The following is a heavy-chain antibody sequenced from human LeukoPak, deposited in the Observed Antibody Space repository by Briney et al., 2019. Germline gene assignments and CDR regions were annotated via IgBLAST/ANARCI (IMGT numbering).Heavy chain of an antibody. J-gene: IGHJ6*03. CDR3: AKNRGAGSHYYYHMNV. CDR2: IWYDGSNK. Sequence: GGSLRLSCAASGFTFSNYGMHWVRQAPGKGLEWVAYIWYDGSNKYYTDSVKGRFTISRDNSKNTLYLQLNSLRVEDTAVYYCAKNRGAGSHYYYHMNVWGKGTTVTVSS. CDR1: GFTFSNYG. V-gene: IGHV3-30*02. D-gene: IGHD1-26*01.